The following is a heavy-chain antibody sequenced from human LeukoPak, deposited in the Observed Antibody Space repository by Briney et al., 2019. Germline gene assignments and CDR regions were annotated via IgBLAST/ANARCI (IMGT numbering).Heavy chain of an antibody. V-gene: IGHV3-9*01. Sequence: GGSLRLSCAASGFTFDDYAMHWVRQAPGKGLEWVSGISWNSGSIGYADSVKGRFTISRDNAKNSLYLQMNSLRAEDTALYYCAKDAGHYYYGSGSSMDVWGKGTTVTISS. CDR1: GFTFDDYA. CDR2: ISWNSGSI. CDR3: AKDAGHYYYGSGSSMDV. J-gene: IGHJ6*04. D-gene: IGHD3-10*01.